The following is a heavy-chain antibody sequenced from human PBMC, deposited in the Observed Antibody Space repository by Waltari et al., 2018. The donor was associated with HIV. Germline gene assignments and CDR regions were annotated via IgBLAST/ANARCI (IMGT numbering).Heavy chain of an antibody. J-gene: IGHJ2*01. CDR2: INPNSGGT. V-gene: IGHV1-2*02. CDR1: GYTVTGYY. CDR3: ARVKSYYDSSGWTHWYFDL. D-gene: IGHD3-22*01. Sequence: QVQLVQSGAEVKKPGASVRAAWQASGYTVTGYYIPRVRQAPGQGLEWMGTINPNSGGTNNAEKFQGRVTMTRDTSITTAYMELSSLRSDDTAVYYCARVKSYYDSSGWTHWYFDLWGSGPLVTVSS.